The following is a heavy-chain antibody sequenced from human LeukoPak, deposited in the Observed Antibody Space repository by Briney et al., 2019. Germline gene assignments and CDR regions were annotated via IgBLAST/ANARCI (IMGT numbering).Heavy chain of an antibody. Sequence: PSETLSLTCTVSGGSISSTSYYWGWIRQPPGKGLEWIGSIYYSGSTYYNPSLKSRVTIFVDTSKNQFSLKLSSVTAADTAVYYCARDSTAARGYYFDYWGQGTLVTVSS. D-gene: IGHD6-6*01. V-gene: IGHV4-39*07. CDR2: IYYSGST. CDR3: ARDSTAARGYYFDY. J-gene: IGHJ4*02. CDR1: GGSISSTSYY.